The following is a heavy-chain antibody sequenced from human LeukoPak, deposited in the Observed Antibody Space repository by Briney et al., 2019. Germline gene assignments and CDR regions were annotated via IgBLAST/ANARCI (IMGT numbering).Heavy chain of an antibody. CDR3: ARDTPGVYGMDV. CDR2: ISYDGSNK. D-gene: IGHD2-8*01. J-gene: IGHJ6*02. Sequence: GGSLRLSCAASGFTFSSYAMHWVRQAPGKGLEWEAVISYDGSNKYYADSVKGRFTISRDNSKNTLYLQMNSLRAEDTAVYYCARDTPGVYGMDVWGQGTTVTVSS. CDR1: GFTFSSYA. V-gene: IGHV3-30-3*01.